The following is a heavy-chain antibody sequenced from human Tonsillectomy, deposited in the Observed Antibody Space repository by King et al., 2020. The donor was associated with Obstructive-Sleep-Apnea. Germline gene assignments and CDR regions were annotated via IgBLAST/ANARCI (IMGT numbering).Heavy chain of an antibody. D-gene: IGHD3-9*01. CDR3: ASLNYDILTGYYY. V-gene: IGHV3-66*01. CDR2: IYSGGST. J-gene: IGHJ4*02. Sequence: VQLVESGGGLVQPGGSLRLSCAASGFTVSSNYMSWVRQAPGKGLEWVSVIYSGGSTYYADSVKGRFTISRDNSKNTLYLQMNSLRAEDTAVYYCASLNYDILTGYYYWGQGTLVTVSS. CDR1: GFTVSSNY.